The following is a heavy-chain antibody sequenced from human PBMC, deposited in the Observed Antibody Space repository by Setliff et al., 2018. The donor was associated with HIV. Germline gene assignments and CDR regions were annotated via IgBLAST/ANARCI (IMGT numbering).Heavy chain of an antibody. Sequence: PGGSLRLSCTASGFMFGDYAMSRVRQAPGKGLEWVGFIRDKAYGGTTEYAASVKGRFTISRDDSKSIAYLLMNGLKTEDTAVYYCTRDDSSSWLHYYYFYMDVWGTGTTVTVSS. CDR3: TRDDSSSWLHYYYFYMDV. J-gene: IGHJ6*03. CDR2: IRDKAYGGTT. CDR1: GFMFGDYA. D-gene: IGHD6-13*01. V-gene: IGHV3-49*04.